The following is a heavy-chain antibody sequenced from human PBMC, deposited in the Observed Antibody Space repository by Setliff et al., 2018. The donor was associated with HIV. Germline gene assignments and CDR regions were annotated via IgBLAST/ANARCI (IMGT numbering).Heavy chain of an antibody. CDR2: ISYDGNNK. CDR3: ARSVRGALYFDF. CDR1: GFTFRTYG. V-gene: IGHV3-30*03. D-gene: IGHD2-8*01. J-gene: IGHJ4*02. Sequence: LSLSCAASGFTFRTYGMHWVRQAPGKGLEWVAVISYDGNNKYYADSVEGRFTISRDNAKNSLYLQMNSLRGEDTALYYCARSVRGALYFDFWGQGTLVTVSS.